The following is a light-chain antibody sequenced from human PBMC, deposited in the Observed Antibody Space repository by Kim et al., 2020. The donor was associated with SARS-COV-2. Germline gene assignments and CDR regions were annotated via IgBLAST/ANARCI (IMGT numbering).Light chain of an antibody. V-gene: IGKV3-11*01. Sequence: ELVLTQSPATLSLSPGERATLSCRASQSLSSYLAWYQQKPGQAPKLLIYGASNRATGIPARFSGSGSGTDFTLTISSLEPEDFAVYYCQQRRNWPPWTFGQGTKVDIK. CDR3: QQRRNWPPWT. J-gene: IGKJ1*01. CDR2: GAS. CDR1: QSLSSY.